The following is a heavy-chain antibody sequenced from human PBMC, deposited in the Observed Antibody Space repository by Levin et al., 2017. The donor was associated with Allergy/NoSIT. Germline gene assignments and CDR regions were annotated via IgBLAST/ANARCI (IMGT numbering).Heavy chain of an antibody. Sequence: GESLKISCAASGFTFSSYAMSWVRQAPGKGLEWVSAISGSGGSTYYADSVKGRFTISRDNSKNTLYLQMNSLRAEDTAVYYCAKEAYYDFDAFDYWGQGTLVTVSS. D-gene: IGHD3-3*01. V-gene: IGHV3-23*01. CDR3: AKEAYYDFDAFDY. CDR1: GFTFSSYA. J-gene: IGHJ4*02. CDR2: ISGSGGST.